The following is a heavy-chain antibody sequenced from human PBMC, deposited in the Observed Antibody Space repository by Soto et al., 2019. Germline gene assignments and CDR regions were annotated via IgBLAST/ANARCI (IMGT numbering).Heavy chain of an antibody. J-gene: IGHJ4*02. CDR3: AKSRVLRYFDWLLLGVY. V-gene: IGHV3-30*18. Sequence: QVQLVEPGGGVVQPGRSLRLSCAASGFTFSSYGMHWVRQAPGKGLEWVAVISYDGSNKYYADSVKGRFTISRDNSKNTLYLQMNSLRAEDTAVYYCAKSRVLRYFDWLLLGVYWGQGTLVTVSS. CDR2: ISYDGSNK. CDR1: GFTFSSYG. D-gene: IGHD3-9*01.